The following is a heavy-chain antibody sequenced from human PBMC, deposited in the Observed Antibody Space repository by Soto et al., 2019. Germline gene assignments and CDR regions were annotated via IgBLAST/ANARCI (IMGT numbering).Heavy chain of an antibody. D-gene: IGHD1-26*01. CDR3: AKGLWELLFDY. CDR1: GVTCSSYA. CDR2: ISGSGGST. V-gene: IGHV3-23*01. Sequence: PGGSLRLSCAAAGVTCSSYAMSWVRQAPGKGLEWVSAISGSGGSTYYADSVKGRFTISRDNSKNTLYLQMNSLRAEDTAVYYCAKGLWELLFDYWGQGTLVTVSS. J-gene: IGHJ4*02.